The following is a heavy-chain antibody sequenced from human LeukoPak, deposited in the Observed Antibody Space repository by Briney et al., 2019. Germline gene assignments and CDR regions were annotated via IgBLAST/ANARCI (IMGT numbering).Heavy chain of an antibody. CDR1: GFTFSSYA. V-gene: IGHV3-23*01. CDR2: ISGSGGST. J-gene: IGHJ4*02. CDR3: AKVGGNGSGSLYY. Sequence: GGSLRLSCAASGFTFSSYAMSWVRQAPGKGLEWVSAISGSGGSTNYADSVKGRSTISRDNSKNTLYLQMNSLRAEDTAVYYCAKVGGNGSGSLYYWGQGTLVTVSS. D-gene: IGHD3-10*01.